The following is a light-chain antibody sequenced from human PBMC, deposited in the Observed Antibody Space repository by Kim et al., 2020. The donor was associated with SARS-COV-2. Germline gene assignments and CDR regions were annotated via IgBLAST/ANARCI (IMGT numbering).Light chain of an antibody. CDR1: QPIRTY. CDR2: AAS. J-gene: IGKJ3*01. Sequence: ASVGDRFTITCRASQPIRTYLNWYQQKAGRAPKILIYAASNLESGVPTRFSATGSGTDFTLTISNLQPEDFATYYCQQTNTVPFTFGPGTKVDIK. V-gene: IGKV1-39*01. CDR3: QQTNTVPFT.